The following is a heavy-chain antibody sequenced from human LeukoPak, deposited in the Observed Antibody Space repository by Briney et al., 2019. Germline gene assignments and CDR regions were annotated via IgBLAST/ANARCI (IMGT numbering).Heavy chain of an antibody. D-gene: IGHD3-10*01. CDR3: ARDLGMQVWFGEPILGY. CDR2: ISSSSSYI. Sequence: PGGSLRLSCAASGFTFSSYSMNWVRQAPGKGLEWVSSISSSSSYIYYADSVKGRFTISRDNTKNSMYLQMNSRSAANPALYYCARDLGMQVWFGEPILGYWGQGTLVTVSS. CDR1: GFTFSSYS. J-gene: IGHJ4*02. V-gene: IGHV3-21*01.